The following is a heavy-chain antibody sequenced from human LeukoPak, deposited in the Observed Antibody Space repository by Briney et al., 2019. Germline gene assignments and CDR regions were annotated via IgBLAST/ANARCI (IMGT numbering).Heavy chain of an antibody. Sequence: GSLRLSCAASGFTFSSYWMSWVRQAPGKGLEWVANIKQDGSEKYYVDSVKGRFTISRDNAKKSLYLQMNSLRAEDTAIYYCARDLDYYGSGIAWGPGTMVTVSS. J-gene: IGHJ3*01. CDR1: GFTFSSYW. V-gene: IGHV3-7*01. CDR2: IKQDGSEK. CDR3: ARDLDYYGSGIA. D-gene: IGHD3-10*01.